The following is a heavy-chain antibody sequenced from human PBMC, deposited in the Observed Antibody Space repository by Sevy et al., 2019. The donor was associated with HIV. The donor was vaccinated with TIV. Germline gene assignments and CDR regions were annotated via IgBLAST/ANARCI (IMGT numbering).Heavy chain of an antibody. CDR2: ISDSGDTT. Sequence: GGSLRLSCAASGFTFTNYAMNWVRQAPGKGLEWVSGISDSGDTTHYAESVKGRFTISRDNSKNTVSLQMSSLRGEETAIYYCAKLPSTVMFREKGYWGQGTRVTVSS. J-gene: IGHJ4*02. V-gene: IGHV3-23*01. D-gene: IGHD3-10*01. CDR1: GFTFTNYA. CDR3: AKLPSTVMFREKGY.